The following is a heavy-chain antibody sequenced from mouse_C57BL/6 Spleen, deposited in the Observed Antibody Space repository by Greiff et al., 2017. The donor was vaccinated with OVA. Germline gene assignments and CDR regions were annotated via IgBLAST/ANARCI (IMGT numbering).Heavy chain of an antibody. CDR3: ARYSSMVRGFAY. V-gene: IGHV1-22*01. CDR1: GYTFTDYN. D-gene: IGHD2-2*01. CDR2: INPNNGGT. J-gene: IGHJ3*01. Sequence: EVQLKESGPELVKPGASVKMSCKASGYTFTDYNMHWVKQSHGKSLEWIGYINPNNGGTSYNQKFKGKATLTVNKSSSTAYMELRSLTSEDSAVYYCARYSSMVRGFAYWGQGTLVTVSA.